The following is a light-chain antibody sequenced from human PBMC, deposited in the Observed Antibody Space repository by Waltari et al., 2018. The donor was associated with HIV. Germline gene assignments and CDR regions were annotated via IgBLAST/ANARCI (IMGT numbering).Light chain of an antibody. CDR3: SSYTSSIEV. CDR1: SSDVGGYNY. CDR2: EVS. Sequence: QSALTQPASVSGSPGQSITISCTGTSSDVGGYNYVSWYQQHPGKAPKLMIYEVSNRPSGVSNRFSGSKSGNTASLTISGLQAEDEADYYCSSYTSSIEVFGGGTKLTVL. V-gene: IGLV2-14*01. J-gene: IGLJ2*01.